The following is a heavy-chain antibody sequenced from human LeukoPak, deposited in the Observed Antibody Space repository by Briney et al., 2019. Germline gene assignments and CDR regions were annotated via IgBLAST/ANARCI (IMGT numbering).Heavy chain of an antibody. D-gene: IGHD3-22*01. J-gene: IGHJ4*02. V-gene: IGHV4-30-4*08. CDR3: ARVPMYDSSGYYWGNDY. CDR2: IYYSGST. CDR1: GGSISSGDYY. Sequence: SETLSLTCTVSGGSISSGDYYWSWIRQPPGKGLEWIGYIYYSGSTYYNPSLKSRVTISVDTSKNQFSLKLSSVTAADTAVYYCARVPMYDSSGYYWGNDYWGQGTLVTVSS.